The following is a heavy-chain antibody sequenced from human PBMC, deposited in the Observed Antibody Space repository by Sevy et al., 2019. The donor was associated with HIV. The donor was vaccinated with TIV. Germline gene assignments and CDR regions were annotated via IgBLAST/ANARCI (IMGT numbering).Heavy chain of an antibody. CDR3: TSVLFDY. Sequence: GGSLRLSCAASGFTLSYYGMHWVRQAPGKGLEWVTFIKDDGSKRFYADSVKGRFTVSRDNSKNTMSLQMNSLRAEDTAVYYCTSVLFDYWGRGALVTVSS. V-gene: IGHV3-30*02. J-gene: IGHJ4*02. CDR2: IKDDGSKR. D-gene: IGHD3-10*01. CDR1: GFTLSYYG.